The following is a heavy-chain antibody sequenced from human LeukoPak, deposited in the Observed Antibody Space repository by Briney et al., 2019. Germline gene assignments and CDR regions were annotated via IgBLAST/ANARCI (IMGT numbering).Heavy chain of an antibody. CDR1: GFTFSSYA. CDR3: VKDCSYYYGSGSPLDY. J-gene: IGHJ4*02. Sequence: GGSPRLSCSASGFTFSSYAMHWVRQAPGKGLEYVSAISSNGGSTYYADSVKGRFTISRDNSKNTLYLQMSSLRAEDTAVYYCVKDCSYYYGSGSPLDYWGQGTPVTVSS. CDR2: ISSNGGST. D-gene: IGHD3-10*01. V-gene: IGHV3-64D*06.